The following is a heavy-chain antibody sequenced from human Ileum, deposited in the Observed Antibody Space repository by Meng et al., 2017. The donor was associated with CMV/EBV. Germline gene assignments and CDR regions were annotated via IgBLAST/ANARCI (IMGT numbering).Heavy chain of an antibody. D-gene: IGHD1-14*01. CDR2: IKQDGSEK. J-gene: IGHJ4*02. Sequence: GESLKISCAASGFTFSTYWMSWVRQAPGKGMEWVANIKQDGSEKYYVDSVKGRFTISRDNAKNSLYLQMNSLRAEDTTVYYCARHVNGTFYNPFNYWGQGTLVTVSS. CDR1: GFTFSTYW. CDR3: ARHVNGTFYNPFNY. V-gene: IGHV3-7*01.